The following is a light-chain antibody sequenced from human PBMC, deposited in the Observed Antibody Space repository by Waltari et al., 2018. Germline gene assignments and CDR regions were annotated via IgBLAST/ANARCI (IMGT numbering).Light chain of an antibody. CDR2: GAS. CDR3: QQYNHWPPST. Sequence: EIVITQTPAILSVSPGVRATVSCRASQSVSDHLAWYQHKPGQAPRLLIYGASTRATGIPGRFSGSGSGTEFTLTISSLQSEDIALYYCQQYNHWPPSTFGQGTKVEIK. CDR1: QSVSDH. V-gene: IGKV3-15*01. J-gene: IGKJ1*01.